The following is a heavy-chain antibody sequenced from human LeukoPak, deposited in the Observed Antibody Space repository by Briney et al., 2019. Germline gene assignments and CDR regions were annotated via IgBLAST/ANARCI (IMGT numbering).Heavy chain of an antibody. CDR2: INPSGGST. V-gene: IGHV1-46*01. D-gene: IGHD2-15*01. J-gene: IGHJ4*02. CDR3: ARVFRDIYCSGGSCYYFDY. CDR1: GYTFTSYY. Sequence: ASVKVSCKASGYTFTSYYMHWVRQAPGQGLGWMGIINPSGGSTSYAQKFQGRVTMTRDMSTSTVYMELSSLRSEDTAVYYCARVFRDIYCSGGSCYYFDYWGQGTLVTVSS.